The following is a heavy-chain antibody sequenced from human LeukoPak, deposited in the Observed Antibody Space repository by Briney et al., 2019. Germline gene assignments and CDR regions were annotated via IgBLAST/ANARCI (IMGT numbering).Heavy chain of an antibody. V-gene: IGHV1-8*01. Sequence: ASVKVSCKASGYTFTTYDINWVRQVTGQGLEWMGWMNPNSGNTGYAQKIQGRVTMTRNTSINTAYMELSSLRSEDTAVYYCARGPPRDYGSGSSWFDPWGQGTLVTVSS. CDR2: MNPNSGNT. J-gene: IGHJ5*02. D-gene: IGHD3-10*01. CDR3: ARGPPRDYGSGSSWFDP. CDR1: GYTFTTYD.